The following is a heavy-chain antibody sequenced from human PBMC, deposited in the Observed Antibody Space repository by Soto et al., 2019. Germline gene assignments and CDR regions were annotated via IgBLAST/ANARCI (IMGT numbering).Heavy chain of an antibody. CDR1: GGYVSSGSYY. CDR3: ARVRSSGDSLGY. V-gene: IGHV4-61*01. CDR2: IYYSGRT. D-gene: IGHD3-22*01. Sequence: SETLSLTCTVSGGYVSSGSYYWSWIRQPPGKGLEWIGYIYYSGRTKYNPSLKSRVTISVDTSKNQFSLKLSSVNAADTAVYYCARVRSSGDSLGYWGQGTLVTAPQ. J-gene: IGHJ4*02.